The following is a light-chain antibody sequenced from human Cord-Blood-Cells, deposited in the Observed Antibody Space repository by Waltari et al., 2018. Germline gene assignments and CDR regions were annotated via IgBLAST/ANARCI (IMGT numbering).Light chain of an antibody. CDR2: GAS. J-gene: IGKJ4*01. CDR3: QQLNSYPLT. Sequence: DIQLTQPPSFLSASVADRITIPCRASQAISSYLAWYQQKPGKAPKLLIYGASTLESGVPSRFSGSGSGTEFTLTISSLQPEDFATYYCQQLNSYPLTFGGGTKVEIK. CDR1: QAISSY. V-gene: IGKV1-9*01.